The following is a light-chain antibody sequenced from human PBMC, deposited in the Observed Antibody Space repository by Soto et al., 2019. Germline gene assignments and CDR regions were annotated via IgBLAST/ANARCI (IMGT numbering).Light chain of an antibody. CDR1: QRISSNF. J-gene: IGKJ4*01. CDR2: GAS. CDR3: QQRTNWPLT. Sequence: PGERATLSCRASQRISSNFLAWYQQKPGQAPRLLIYGASSRATGIPGRFSGSGSGTDFTLTISRLEPEDFAVYYCQQRTNWPLTFGGGTAVEIQ. V-gene: IGKV3D-20*02.